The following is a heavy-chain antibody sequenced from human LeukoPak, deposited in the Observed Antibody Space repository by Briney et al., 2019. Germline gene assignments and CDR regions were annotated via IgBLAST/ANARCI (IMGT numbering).Heavy chain of an antibody. CDR2: MNPNSGNT. CDR1: GYTFTSYD. D-gene: IGHD6-13*01. J-gene: IGHJ4*02. CDR3: ARHPTTIAAAGNDY. Sequence: APVKVSCKASGYTFTSYDINWVRQAPGQGLEWMGWMNPNSGNTGYAQKFQGRVTMTRNTSISTAYMELSSLRSEDTAVYYCARHPTTIAAAGNDYWGQGTLVTVSS. V-gene: IGHV1-8*01.